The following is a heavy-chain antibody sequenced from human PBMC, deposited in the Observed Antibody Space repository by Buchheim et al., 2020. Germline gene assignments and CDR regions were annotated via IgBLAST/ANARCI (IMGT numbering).Heavy chain of an antibody. Sequence: QVQLVESGGGVVQPGRSLRLSCAASGFTFSSYGMHWVRQAPGKGLEWVAVISYDGSNKYYADSVKGRFTISRDNSKNTLYLQMNSRRAEDTAVYYCAKDGLGYYDSSGYYGDYYMDVWGKGTT. D-gene: IGHD3-22*01. CDR1: GFTFSSYG. V-gene: IGHV3-30*18. J-gene: IGHJ6*03. CDR3: AKDGLGYYDSSGYYGDYYMDV. CDR2: ISYDGSNK.